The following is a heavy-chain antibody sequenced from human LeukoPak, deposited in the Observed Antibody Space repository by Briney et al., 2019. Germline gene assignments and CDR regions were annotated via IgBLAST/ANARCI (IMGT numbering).Heavy chain of an antibody. Sequence: GAAVKVSCKASGYTFSNYYIHWVRQAPGQGLEWLGLINPNGGSTNPAPKFRGRVTLTRDVSSSTAYMELSSLRSEDTAVYYCARATVSGGVSTYLLHSGGQGTLVTVSS. CDR2: INPNGGST. V-gene: IGHV1-46*01. D-gene: IGHD3-16*01. J-gene: IGHJ1*01. CDR1: GYTFSNYY. CDR3: ARATVSGGVSTYLLHS.